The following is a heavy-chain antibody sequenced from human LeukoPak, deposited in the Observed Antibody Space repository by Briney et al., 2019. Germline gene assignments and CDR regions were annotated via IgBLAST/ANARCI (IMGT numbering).Heavy chain of an antibody. CDR1: GFTFSSYG. Sequence: GGSLRLSCAASGFTFSSYGMHWVRQAPGKGLEWVAVISYDGSNKYYADSVKGRFTISRDNSKNTLYLQMNSLRAEDTAVYYCAKDYYDSNGSITSLDYWGQGTLVTVSS. V-gene: IGHV3-30*18. J-gene: IGHJ4*02. CDR2: ISYDGSNK. CDR3: AKDYYDSNGSITSLDY. D-gene: IGHD3-22*01.